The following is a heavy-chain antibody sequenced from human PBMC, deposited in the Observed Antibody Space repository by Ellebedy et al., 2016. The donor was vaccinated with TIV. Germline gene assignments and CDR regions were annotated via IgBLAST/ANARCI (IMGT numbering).Heavy chain of an antibody. D-gene: IGHD7-27*01. CDR2: ISGLNGNT. CDR3: AKTGGYGAHYWGHIGLDL. Sequence: AASVKVSCKASGYSFTDNGITWVRQAPGQGLEWMGWISGLNGNTKYAQKLQGRVTMTTDTSTGSAYMELRSLRSDDTAVYYCAKTGGYGAHYWGHIGLDLWGQGTTVTVSS. J-gene: IGHJ6*02. V-gene: IGHV1-18*04. CDR1: GYSFTDNG.